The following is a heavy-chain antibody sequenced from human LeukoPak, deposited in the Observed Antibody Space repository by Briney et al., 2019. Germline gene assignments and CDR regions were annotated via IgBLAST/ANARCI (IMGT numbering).Heavy chain of an antibody. Sequence: ASVKVSCKASGYTFTGYYMHWARQAPGQGLEWMGWINPNSGVTKYAQKFQDRVTMTRDTSIRTAYMELSSLRSDDTAVYYCARDVSSASYFDTSGYYGKYWGQGTLVTVPS. CDR3: ARDVSSASYFDTSGYYGKY. J-gene: IGHJ4*02. CDR1: GYTFTGYY. CDR2: INPNSGVT. V-gene: IGHV1-2*02. D-gene: IGHD3-22*01.